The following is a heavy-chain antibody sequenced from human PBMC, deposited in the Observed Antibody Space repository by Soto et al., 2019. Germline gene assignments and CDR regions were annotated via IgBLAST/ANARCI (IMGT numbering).Heavy chain of an antibody. V-gene: IGHV4-39*01. CDR1: GGSISSITYY. CDR2: IHDGGST. J-gene: IGHJ4*02. Sequence: QLQLQESGPALVKPSETLSLTCTVSGGSISSITYYWGWIRQAPEKGREGIGYIHDGGSTYYNPSPESRVPISLDTSKNQFPLRLTSVNASDTGVYYSARCTPDLLQSNFWSGYPLSYFDYWGQGSLVTVSA. D-gene: IGHD3-3*01. CDR3: ARCTPDLLQSNFWSGYPLSYFDY.